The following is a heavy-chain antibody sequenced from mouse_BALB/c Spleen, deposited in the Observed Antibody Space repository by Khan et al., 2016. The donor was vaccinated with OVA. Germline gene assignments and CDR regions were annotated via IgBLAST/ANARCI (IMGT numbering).Heavy chain of an antibody. CDR2: ITNGGGNT. D-gene: IGHD1-2*01. CDR3: ARILTFITTAVDY. Sequence: EVELVESGGGLVQPGGSLKLSCAASGFTFSSNTMPWVRQTPEKRLEWVAYITNGGGNTYYPDTVKGRFTISGDNAKNTLYLQMSSLKSEVTTMYYDARILTFITTAVDYWGQGTSVTVSS. V-gene: IGHV5-12-2*01. J-gene: IGHJ4*01. CDR1: GFTFSSNT.